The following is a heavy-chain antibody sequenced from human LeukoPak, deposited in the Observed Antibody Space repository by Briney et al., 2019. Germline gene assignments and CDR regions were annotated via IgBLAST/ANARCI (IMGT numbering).Heavy chain of an antibody. CDR2: IYYTGTT. CDR1: GDSINLYY. J-gene: IGHJ4*02. CDR3: ARYNTVSRGFTALDF. D-gene: IGHD3-10*01. Sequence: SETLSLTSSVSGDSINLYYGAWIRQPPGKGLEWNGYIYYTGTTNYNPSLKSRVSISVDTSKNQFSLSLRSVTAADTAVYYCARYNTVSRGFTALDFWGQGTLVTVSS. V-gene: IGHV4-59*01.